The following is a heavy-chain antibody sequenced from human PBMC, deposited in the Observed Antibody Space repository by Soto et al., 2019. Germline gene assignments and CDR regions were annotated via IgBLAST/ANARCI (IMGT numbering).Heavy chain of an antibody. D-gene: IGHD5-12*01. J-gene: IGHJ3*01. CDR1: GXIFSNYG. Sequence: LRLSFVASGXIFSNYGMTWVRQAPGKGLEWVSGMSNDGDRIYYADSVRGRFTISRDNSKKTLFLQMNSLRAEDTALYYCAKDIYRNSYGFDVWGQGTMVTVSS. V-gene: IGHV3-23*01. CDR2: MSNDGDRI. CDR3: AKDIYRNSYGFDV.